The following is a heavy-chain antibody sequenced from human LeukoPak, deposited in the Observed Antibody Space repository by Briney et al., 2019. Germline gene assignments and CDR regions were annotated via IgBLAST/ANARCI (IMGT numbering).Heavy chain of an antibody. CDR1: GFTFSSYG. Sequence: PGRSLRLSCAASGFTFSSYGMHWVRQAPGKGLEWVAVISYDGSNKYYADSVKGRFTISRDNSKNTLYLQMNSLRAEDTAVYYCARGDYYDSSGPFDYWGQGTLVTVSS. J-gene: IGHJ4*02. D-gene: IGHD3-22*01. CDR2: ISYDGSNK. V-gene: IGHV3-30*19. CDR3: ARGDYYDSSGPFDY.